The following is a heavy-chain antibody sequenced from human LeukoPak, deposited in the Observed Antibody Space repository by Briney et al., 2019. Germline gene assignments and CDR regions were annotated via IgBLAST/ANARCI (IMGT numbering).Heavy chain of an antibody. CDR3: ARGVGRPVDTAMVIYYMDV. CDR1: GYTFTSYA. Sequence: ASVKVSCKASGYTFTSYAMNGVRQAPGQGLEWMGWINTNTGNPTYAQGFTGRFVFSLDTSVSAAYLQISSLKAEDTAVYYCARGVGRPVDTAMVIYYMDVWGKGTTVTVSS. V-gene: IGHV7-4-1*02. J-gene: IGHJ6*03. CDR2: INTNTGNP. D-gene: IGHD5-18*01.